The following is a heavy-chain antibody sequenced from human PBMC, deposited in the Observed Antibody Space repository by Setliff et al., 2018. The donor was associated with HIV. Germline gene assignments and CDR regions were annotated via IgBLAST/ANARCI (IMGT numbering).Heavy chain of an antibody. CDR1: GDSIRSYY. D-gene: IGHD5-12*01. Sequence: SETLSLTCTVSGDSIRSYYWSWIRQPPGKGLEWIGYVFYTGFTAYNPSLKRRLTMSVYTSKSQFSLKLASVTAADTAVYYCARQMTIPGVAITPVDYWGQGTLVTVSS. CDR2: VFYTGFT. V-gene: IGHV4-59*08. J-gene: IGHJ4*02. CDR3: ARQMTIPGVAITPVDY.